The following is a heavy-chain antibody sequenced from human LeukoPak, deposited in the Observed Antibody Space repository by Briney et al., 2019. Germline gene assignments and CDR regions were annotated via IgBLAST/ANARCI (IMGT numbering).Heavy chain of an antibody. V-gene: IGHV4-34*01. J-gene: IGHJ3*02. CDR2: INHSGST. Sequence: SETLSLTCAVYGGSFSGYYWSWIRQPPGKGLAWIGEINHSGSTNYNPSLKSRVTISVDTSKNQFSLKLSSVTAADTAVYSCVRHVARAFDIWGQGTKVTVSS. CDR3: VRHVARAFDI. CDR1: GGSFSGYY.